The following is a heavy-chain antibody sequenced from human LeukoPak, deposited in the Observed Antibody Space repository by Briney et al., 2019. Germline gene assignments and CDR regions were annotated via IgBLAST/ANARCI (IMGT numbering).Heavy chain of an antibody. J-gene: IGHJ4*02. V-gene: IGHV3-48*03. D-gene: IGHD3-10*01. CDR1: GFTFSSYE. Sequence: GGSLRLSCAASGFTFSSYELNWVRQAPGKGLEWVSYISSSGSTIKYADSVKGRFTISRDNAKNTLHLQMNSLRAEDTAVYYCARGARGSGTASDYWGQGTLVTVSS. CDR2: ISSSGSTI. CDR3: ARGARGSGTASDY.